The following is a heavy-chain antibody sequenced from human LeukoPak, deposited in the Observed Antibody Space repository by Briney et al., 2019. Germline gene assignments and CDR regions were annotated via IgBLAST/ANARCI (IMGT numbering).Heavy chain of an antibody. CDR2: IYYSGST. CDR1: GGSISSGDYY. Sequence: SQTLSLTCTVSGGSISSGDYYWSRIRQPPGKGLEWIGYIYYSGSTYYNPSLKSRVAISVDTSKNQFSLKLSSVTAADTAVYYCARDNYYGSGSYQFDPWGQGTLVTVSS. V-gene: IGHV4-30-4*01. D-gene: IGHD3-10*01. CDR3: ARDNYYGSGSYQFDP. J-gene: IGHJ5*02.